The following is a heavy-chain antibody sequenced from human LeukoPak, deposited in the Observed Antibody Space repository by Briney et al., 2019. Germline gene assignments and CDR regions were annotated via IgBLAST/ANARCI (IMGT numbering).Heavy chain of an antibody. CDR1: GFTVVSNH. Sequence: GGSLRLSCAASGFTVVSNHMSWVRQAPGKGLQWVSIIYNDGNTYYADSVKGRFTISRDNSKNTLYLQMNSLRAEDTAVYYCATPKGNSGYRHFDYWGQGTLVTVSS. D-gene: IGHD3-22*01. V-gene: IGHV3-53*01. J-gene: IGHJ4*02. CDR3: ATPKGNSGYRHFDY. CDR2: IYNDGNT.